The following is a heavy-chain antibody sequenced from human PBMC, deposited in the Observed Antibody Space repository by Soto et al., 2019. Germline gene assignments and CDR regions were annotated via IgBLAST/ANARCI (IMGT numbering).Heavy chain of an antibody. Sequence: EVQLLESGGGLVQPGGSLRLSCAASGFTFSSYAMSWVRQAPGKGLEWVSAISGSGGSTYYADSVKGRFTISRDNSKNTRYLQMNGLRAEDTAVYYCAIDGRVLIWFGESRYFDYWGQGTLVTVSS. V-gene: IGHV3-23*01. D-gene: IGHD3-10*01. CDR3: AIDGRVLIWFGESRYFDY. CDR1: GFTFSSYA. CDR2: ISGSGGST. J-gene: IGHJ4*02.